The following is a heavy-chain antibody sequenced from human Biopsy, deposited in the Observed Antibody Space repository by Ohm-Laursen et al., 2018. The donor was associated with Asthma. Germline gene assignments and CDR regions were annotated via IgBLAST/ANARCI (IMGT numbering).Heavy chain of an antibody. CDR1: GYTFTYFS. Sequence: APVKVSCKASGYTFTYFSIYWVRQAPGQGLEWLGRINTNTGNPTYAQAYTGRFVFSLDTSVSTAYLRISSLKADDTAVYYCARGRYRGYDFDYWGQGSLVTVSS. CDR3: ARGRYRGYDFDY. CDR2: INTNTGNP. D-gene: IGHD5-12*01. V-gene: IGHV7-4-1*02. J-gene: IGHJ4*02.